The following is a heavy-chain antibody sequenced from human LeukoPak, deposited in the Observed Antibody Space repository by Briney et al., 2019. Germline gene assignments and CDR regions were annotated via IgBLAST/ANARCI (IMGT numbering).Heavy chain of an antibody. Sequence: GGSLRLSCAASGFTFGNYWMTWVRQAPGKGLEWVANIKQDGSEKYYVDSVRGRFTISRDNTKNSLDMEMNSLRAEDTAVYFCARASSGPTVTTMSYWSQGTLVTVSS. J-gene: IGHJ4*02. V-gene: IGHV3-7*05. CDR2: IKQDGSEK. D-gene: IGHD4-11*01. CDR3: ARASSGPTVTTMSY. CDR1: GFTFGNYW.